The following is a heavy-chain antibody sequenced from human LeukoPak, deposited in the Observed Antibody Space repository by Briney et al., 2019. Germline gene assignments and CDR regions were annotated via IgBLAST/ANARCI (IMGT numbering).Heavy chain of an antibody. Sequence: PSETLSLTRTVSGYSISSTYCWGWIRQPPGKGLEWVGSVFHSGNTYYNPSLKSRLTISVDTSKNQFSLKLSSVTAADTAVYYCARGRDFWSGYFLYWGQGTLVTVSS. V-gene: IGHV4-38-2*02. J-gene: IGHJ4*02. CDR1: GYSISSTYC. D-gene: IGHD3-3*01. CDR2: VFHSGNT. CDR3: ARGRDFWSGYFLY.